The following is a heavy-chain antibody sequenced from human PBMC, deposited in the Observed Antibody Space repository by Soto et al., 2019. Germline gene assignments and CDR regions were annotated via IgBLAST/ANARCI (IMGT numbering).Heavy chain of an antibody. V-gene: IGHV3-23*01. CDR2: ITDSSSDT. D-gene: IGHD2-2*01. J-gene: IGHJ4*02. Sequence: EVQLLESGGALVQPGGSLRLSCAAYGFTFNNYAMGWVRQAPGKGLEWVSAITDSSSDTYYLDSVKGRFTISRDNSKNTLYLQMNSLRAEDTAIYYCAKLGSSSWSPHYYFDYWGQGTLVTVSS. CDR3: AKLGSSSWSPHYYFDY. CDR1: GFTFNNYA.